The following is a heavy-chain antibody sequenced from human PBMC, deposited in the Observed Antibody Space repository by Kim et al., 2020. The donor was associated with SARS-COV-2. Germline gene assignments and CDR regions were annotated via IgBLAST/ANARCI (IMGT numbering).Heavy chain of an antibody. V-gene: IGHV3-66*01. CDR1: GFTVSSNY. D-gene: IGHD6-13*01. CDR2: IYSGGST. Sequence: GGSLRLSCAASGFTVSSNYMSWVRQAPGKGLEWVSVIYSGGSTYYADSVKGRFTISRDNSKNTLYLQMNSLRAEDTAVYYCARGRAAAAPPRYYYYMDVWGKGTTVTVSS. J-gene: IGHJ6*03. CDR3: ARGRAAAAPPRYYYYMDV.